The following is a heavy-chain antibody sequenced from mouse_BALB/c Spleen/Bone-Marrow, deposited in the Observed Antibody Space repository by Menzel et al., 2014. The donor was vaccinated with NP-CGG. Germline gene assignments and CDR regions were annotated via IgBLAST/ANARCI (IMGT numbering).Heavy chain of an antibody. CDR2: IDPENGDT. Sequence: VQLQQSGAELVRSGASVKLSCTASGFNIKDYYMHWVKQRPEQGLEWIGWIDPENGDTEYAPKFQGKATMTADTSSNIAYLQLSSLTSEDTAVYYCNAQNYGYGAWFAYWGQGTLVTVSA. V-gene: IGHV14-4*02. J-gene: IGHJ3*01. CDR1: GFNIKDYY. D-gene: IGHD1-2*01. CDR3: NAQNYGYGAWFAY.